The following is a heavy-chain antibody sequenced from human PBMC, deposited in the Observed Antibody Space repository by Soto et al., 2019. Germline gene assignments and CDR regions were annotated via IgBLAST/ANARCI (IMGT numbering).Heavy chain of an antibody. V-gene: IGHV4-39*01. J-gene: IGHJ6*02. D-gene: IGHD2-2*01. CDR2: IYYSGST. CDR1: GVSISSSSYY. Sequence: PSATLSLTCTVSGVSISSSSYYWGWIRQPPGRGLEWIGSIYYSGSTYYNPSLKSRVAISVDTSKNQFSLKLSSVTAADTAVYYCARPAWSDIVVVPAPPYYYYGMDVWGQGTPVTVSS. CDR3: ARPAWSDIVVVPAPPYYYYGMDV.